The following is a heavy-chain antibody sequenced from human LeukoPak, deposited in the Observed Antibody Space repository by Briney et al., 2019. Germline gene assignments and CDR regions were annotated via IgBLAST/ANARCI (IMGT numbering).Heavy chain of an antibody. Sequence: ASVKVSCKASGYTLTSCYMHWVRQAPGQGLEWMGIVNPSGGSTSYAQKFQGRVTMTRDTSTSTVYMELSSLRSEDTAVYYCAREGGYCSSTSCYEMDGMDVWGKATTVTVSS. V-gene: IGHV1-46*01. CDR3: AREGGYCSSTSCYEMDGMDV. D-gene: IGHD2-2*01. J-gene: IGHJ6*04. CDR2: VNPSGGST. CDR1: GYTLTSCY.